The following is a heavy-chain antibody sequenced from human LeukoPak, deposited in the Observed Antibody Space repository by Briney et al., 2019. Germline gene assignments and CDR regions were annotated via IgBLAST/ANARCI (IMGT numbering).Heavy chain of an antibody. CDR1: GFTFSSYG. Sequence: GGSLRLSCAASGFTFSSYGMHWVRQAPGKGLEWVAFIRYDGSNKYYADSVKGRFTISRDNSKNTLYLQMNSLRAEDTAMYYCAKTYYYDGSGYEGSLYYYYMDVWGKGTTVTISS. J-gene: IGHJ6*03. CDR3: AKTYYYDGSGYEGSLYYYYMDV. V-gene: IGHV3-30*02. D-gene: IGHD3-22*01. CDR2: IRYDGSNK.